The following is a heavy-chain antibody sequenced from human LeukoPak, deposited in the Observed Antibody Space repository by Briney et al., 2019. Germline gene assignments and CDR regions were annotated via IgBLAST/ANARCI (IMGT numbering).Heavy chain of an antibody. CDR2: ISGGGGT. CDR1: GFTFSSYP. J-gene: IGHJ3*02. V-gene: IGHV3-23*01. CDR3: AKGSGTRAFDI. D-gene: IGHD3-10*01. Sequence: LTGGSLRLSCAASGFTFSSYPMSWVRQAPGKGLEWVSGISGGGGTFYPESVKGRFIISRDNSKNTLYLQMNSLRAEDTAVYYCAKGSGTRAFDIWGQGTMVTVSS.